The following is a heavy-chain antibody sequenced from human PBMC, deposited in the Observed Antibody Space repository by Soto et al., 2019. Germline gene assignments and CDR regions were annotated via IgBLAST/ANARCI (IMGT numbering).Heavy chain of an antibody. CDR3: SNFPLYGSGFDC. CDR1: GFTFDHYA. J-gene: IGHJ4*02. Sequence: GGSLRLSCVASGFTFDHYAIHWVRQAPGKGLEWVSGISWNGAATGYADSGKGRFTISRDNAKNSLYLQMSSLRTEDTAIFYCSNFPLYGSGFDCWGQGTLVTVSS. CDR2: ISWNGAAT. V-gene: IGHV3-9*01. D-gene: IGHD3-10*01.